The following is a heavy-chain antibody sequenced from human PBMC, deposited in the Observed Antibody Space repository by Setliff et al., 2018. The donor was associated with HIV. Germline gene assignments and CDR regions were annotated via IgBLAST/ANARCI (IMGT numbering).Heavy chain of an antibody. D-gene: IGHD2-15*01. V-gene: IGHV1-69*06. CDR3: AREKGFGGATGWFDP. Sequence: SVKVSCKASGSTFNNYGVNWVRQAPGQGLEWMGGIIPVFGTSNYAQKFQGRVTMTEDTSTNTAYMELRSLRSDDTAVYYCAREKGFGGATGWFDPWGLGTPVTVSS. CDR2: IIPVFGTS. J-gene: IGHJ5*02. CDR1: GSTFNNYG.